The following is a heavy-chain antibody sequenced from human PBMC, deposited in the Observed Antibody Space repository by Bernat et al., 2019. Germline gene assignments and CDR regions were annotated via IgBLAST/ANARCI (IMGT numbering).Heavy chain of an antibody. Sequence: QVQLVESGGGVVQPGRSLRLSCAASGFTFSSYVMHWVRQAPDKGLEWVAVVSYDGNNKYYADSVRGRFSISSDNSKNTLYLQMNSLRAEDTAVYYCATEGERMTTSSAFDIWGQGTVVTVSS. D-gene: IGHD4-11*01. CDR3: ATEGERMTTSSAFDI. V-gene: IGHV3-30*01. J-gene: IGHJ3*02. CDR2: VSYDGNNK. CDR1: GFTFSSYV.